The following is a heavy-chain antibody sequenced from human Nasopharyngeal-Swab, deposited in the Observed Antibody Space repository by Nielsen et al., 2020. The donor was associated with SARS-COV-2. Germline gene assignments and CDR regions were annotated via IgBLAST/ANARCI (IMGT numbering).Heavy chain of an antibody. CDR2: IYYSGST. CDR3: ARGAIDYYDSSGYGD. V-gene: IGHV4-31*02. D-gene: IGHD3-22*01. Sequence: WIRQPPGKGLEWIGYIYYSGSTYYNPSLKSRVTISGDTSKNQFYLKLSSVTAADTAVYYCARGAIDYYDSSGYGDWGQGTLVTVSS. J-gene: IGHJ4*02.